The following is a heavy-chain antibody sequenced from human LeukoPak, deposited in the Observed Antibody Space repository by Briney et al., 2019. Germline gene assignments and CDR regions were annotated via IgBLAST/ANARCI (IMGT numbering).Heavy chain of an antibody. CDR3: AKALEQETVIALDS. CDR1: GFTFSTYA. D-gene: IGHD6-13*01. Sequence: GGSLRLSCAASGFTFSTYAISWVRQAPGKGLEWVSAISGSGGSTYYADSVKGRFTISRDNSKNTLYLQMNSLRAEDTSIYFCAKALEQETVIALDSWGQGTLVTVSS. V-gene: IGHV3-23*01. CDR2: ISGSGGST. J-gene: IGHJ4*02.